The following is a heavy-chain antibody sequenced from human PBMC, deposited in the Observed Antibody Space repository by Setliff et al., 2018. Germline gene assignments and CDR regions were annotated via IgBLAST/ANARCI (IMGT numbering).Heavy chain of an antibody. Sequence: SVKVSCKVSGDTFNTYTLSWVRQAPGQGLEWMGGIIPLLETDKYAQKFQGRLTITADKSTSTGYIELSSLTREDTAMSSCSRIGPSNRGIREYYWLDLWGQGTLVTVSS. V-gene: IGHV1-69*06. CDR1: GDTFNTYT. J-gene: IGHJ5*02. CDR3: SRIGPSNRGIREYYWLDL. D-gene: IGHD3-10*01. CDR2: IIPLLETD.